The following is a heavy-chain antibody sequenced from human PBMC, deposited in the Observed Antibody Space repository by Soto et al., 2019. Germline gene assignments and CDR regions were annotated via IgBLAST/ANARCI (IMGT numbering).Heavy chain of an antibody. V-gene: IGHV3-23*01. CDR2: ISGTGVST. J-gene: IGHJ6*02. D-gene: IGHD1-1*01. CDR1: GFTFSGFTFSSYA. CDR3: AKGGRPPREPFMDV. Sequence: GGSLRLSCAASGFTFSGFTFSSYAMTWVRQAPGKGLEWVSTISGTGVSTYYADSVKGRFTISRDNSKDTLYLRMNSLRAEDTAVYYCAKGGRPPREPFMDVWGQGTTVTVSS.